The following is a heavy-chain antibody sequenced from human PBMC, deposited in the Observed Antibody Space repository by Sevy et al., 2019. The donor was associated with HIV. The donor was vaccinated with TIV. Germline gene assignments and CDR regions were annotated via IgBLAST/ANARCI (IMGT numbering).Heavy chain of an antibody. V-gene: IGHV3-11*06. CDR2: ISSGSTYT. J-gene: IGHJ4*01. D-gene: IGHD1-7*01. CDR1: GFTFSNAW. Sequence: GGSLRLSCAASGFTFSNAWMSWVRQAPGKGLEWVSDISSGSTYTKSADSVKGRFTISRDNARNSLYLQMNSLRVEDTAVYYCARDRRNYAGQYFDYWGQGTLVTVSS. CDR3: ARDRRNYAGQYFDY.